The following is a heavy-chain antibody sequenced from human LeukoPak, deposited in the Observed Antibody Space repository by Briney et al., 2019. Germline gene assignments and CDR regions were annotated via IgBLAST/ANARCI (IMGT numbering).Heavy chain of an antibody. CDR1: GGSISSSNW. CDR2: IYHSGST. Sequence: SETLSLTCAVSGGSISSSNWWSWVRQPPGKGLEWIGEIYHSGSTNYNPSLKSRVTISVDKSKNQFSLKLSSVTAADTAVYYCARDVSGKDYGVSWFDPWGQGTLVTVSS. J-gene: IGHJ5*02. CDR3: ARDVSGKDYGVSWFDP. D-gene: IGHD4-17*01. V-gene: IGHV4-4*02.